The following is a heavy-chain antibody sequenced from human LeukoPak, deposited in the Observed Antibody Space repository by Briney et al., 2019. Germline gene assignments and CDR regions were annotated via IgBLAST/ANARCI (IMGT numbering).Heavy chain of an antibody. D-gene: IGHD6-13*01. J-gene: IGHJ4*02. CDR2: VYYSGST. CDR3: ARDQGSSGWYVI. Sequence: PSETLSLTCVVSGGSVSGYYWGWIRQPPGRGLEWIGYVYYSGSTNYNPSLKSRVTISVDTSKNQFSLKLSSVTPADTAVYYCARDQGSSGWYVIWGQGTLVTVSS. V-gene: IGHV4-59*02. CDR1: GGSVSGYY.